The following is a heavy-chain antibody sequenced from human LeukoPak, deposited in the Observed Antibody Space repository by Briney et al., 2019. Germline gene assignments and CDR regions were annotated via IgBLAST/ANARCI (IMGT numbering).Heavy chain of an antibody. CDR2: IYHSGST. D-gene: IGHD1-14*01. CDR3: ARGARYGDV. Sequence: SETLSLTCTVSGGSISTYYWNWIRQPPGKGLEWIGYIYHSGSTNYNPSLQSRVTISIDTSKTQFSLKLSSVTAADTAVYYCARGARYGDVWGQGTTVTVSS. J-gene: IGHJ6*02. CDR1: GGSISTYY. V-gene: IGHV4-59*01.